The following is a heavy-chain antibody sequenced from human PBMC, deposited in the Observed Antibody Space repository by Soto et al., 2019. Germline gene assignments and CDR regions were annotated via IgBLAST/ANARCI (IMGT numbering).Heavy chain of an antibody. Sequence: QLQLAQSGADVKKAGSSVKVSCKASGGTLSNSAFSWVGQAPGQGLEWMGGIIPVFGIVNYAQKFQDRVTITADESTSTAYMELRSQRSEYTALYFCATGRIVVAGSRAYYGMDVWGQGTTVTV. CDR3: ATGRIVVAGSRAYYGMDV. V-gene: IGHV1-69*19. J-gene: IGHJ6*02. CDR2: IIPVFGIV. D-gene: IGHD6-19*01. CDR1: GGTLSNSA.